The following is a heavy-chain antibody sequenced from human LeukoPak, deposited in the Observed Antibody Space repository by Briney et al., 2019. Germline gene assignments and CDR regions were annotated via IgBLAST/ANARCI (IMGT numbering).Heavy chain of an antibody. Sequence: SETLSLTCAVSGYSISSGYYWGWIRPPPGNGLEGIGISYHSGSTYYDPSLKSGFTISVDTAKNQFSLKLSSVTAADTAVYYCARQRGLRFLEWFPINDFDYWGQGTLVTVSS. CDR3: ARQRGLRFLEWFPINDFDY. CDR1: GYSISSGYY. J-gene: IGHJ4*02. V-gene: IGHV4-38-2*01. D-gene: IGHD3-3*01. CDR2: SYHSGST.